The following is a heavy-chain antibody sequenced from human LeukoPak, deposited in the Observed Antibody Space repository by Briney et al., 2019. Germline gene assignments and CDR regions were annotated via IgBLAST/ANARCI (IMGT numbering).Heavy chain of an antibody. D-gene: IGHD3-22*01. CDR3: ARRKGTGYYYDSSGYWDY. CDR2: INHSGST. CDR1: GGSFSGYY. V-gene: IGHV4-34*01. Sequence: PSETLSLTCAVYGGSFSGYYWSWIRQPPGKGLEWIGEINHSGSTNYNPSLKSRVTISVDTSKNQFSLKLSSVTAADTAVYYCARRKGTGYYYDSSGYWDYWGQGTLVIVSS. J-gene: IGHJ4*02.